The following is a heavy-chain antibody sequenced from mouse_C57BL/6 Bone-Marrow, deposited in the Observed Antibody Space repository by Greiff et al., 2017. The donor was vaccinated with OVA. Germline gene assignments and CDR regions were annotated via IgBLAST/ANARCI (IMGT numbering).Heavy chain of an antibody. Sequence: QVQLQQPGAELVKPGASVKLSCKASGYTFTSYWMHWVKQRPGQGLEWIGMIHPNSGSTNYNEKFKSKATLTVDKSSSTAYMQLSSLTSEDYSVYYCGRQLYWFAYWGQGTLVTVSA. CDR3: GRQLYWFAY. D-gene: IGHD3-1*01. CDR1: GYTFTSYW. V-gene: IGHV1-64*01. CDR2: IHPNSGST. J-gene: IGHJ3*01.